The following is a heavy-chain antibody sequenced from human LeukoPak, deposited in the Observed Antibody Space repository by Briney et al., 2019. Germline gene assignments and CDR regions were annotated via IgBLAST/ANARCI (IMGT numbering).Heavy chain of an antibody. CDR3: ARAVLATKSEHWFDS. CDR1: GGSISSSSYY. D-gene: IGHD2-8*01. J-gene: IGHJ5*01. CDR2: IYYSGST. Sequence: SETLSLTCTVSGGSISSSSYYWGWIRQPPGKGLEWIGSIYYSGSTYYNPSLKSRVTISVDTSKNQFSLKLSSVTAADTAMYYCARAVLATKSEHWFDSWGQGTLVTVSS. V-gene: IGHV4-39*07.